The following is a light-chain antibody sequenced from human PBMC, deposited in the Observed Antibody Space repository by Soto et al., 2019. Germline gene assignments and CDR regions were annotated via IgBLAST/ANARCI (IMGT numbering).Light chain of an antibody. J-gene: IGLJ1*01. CDR1: SSDVGGYNY. Sequence: QSVLTQPASVSGSPGQSITISCTGTSSDVGGYNYVSWYQQHPGKAPKLIIYEVAHRPSGVSDRFSGSRSGNTASLTISGLQAEDEADYYCSSYTDSSNYVFGTGTKLTVL. CDR3: SSYTDSSNYV. CDR2: EVA. V-gene: IGLV2-14*01.